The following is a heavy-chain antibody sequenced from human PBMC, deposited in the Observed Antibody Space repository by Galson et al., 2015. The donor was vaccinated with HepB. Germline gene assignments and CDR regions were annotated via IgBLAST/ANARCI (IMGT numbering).Heavy chain of an antibody. V-gene: IGHV3-7*01. CDR2: IKQDGSEK. CDR3: ARDGLRSDFWSGYSHYYYYYGMDV. Sequence: SLRLSCAASGFTFSSYWMSWVRQAPGKGLEWVANIKQDGSEKYYVDSVKGRFTISRDNAKNSLYLQMNSLRAEDTAVYYCARDGLRSDFWSGYSHYYYYYGMDVWGQGTTVTVSS. CDR1: GFTFSSYW. J-gene: IGHJ6*02. D-gene: IGHD3-3*01.